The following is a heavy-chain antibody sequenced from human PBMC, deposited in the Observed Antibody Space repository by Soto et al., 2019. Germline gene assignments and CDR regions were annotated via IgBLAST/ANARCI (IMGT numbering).Heavy chain of an antibody. CDR2: IYYSGST. V-gene: IGHV4-39*01. J-gene: IGHJ4*02. CDR1: GGSISSSSYY. D-gene: IGHD5-12*01. Sequence: SETLSLTCTVSGGSISSSSYYWGWIRQPPGKGLEWIGSIYYSGSTYYNPSLKSRVTISVDTSKNQFSLKLSSVTAADTAVYYCARLLRDGYKSAFDYWGQGTLVTVSS. CDR3: ARLLRDGYKSAFDY.